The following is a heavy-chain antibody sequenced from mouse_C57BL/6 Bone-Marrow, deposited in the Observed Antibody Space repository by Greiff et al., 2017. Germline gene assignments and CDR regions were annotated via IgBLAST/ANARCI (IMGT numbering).Heavy chain of an antibody. CDR3: ARPLYYGSSSCAD. CDR2: ISSGSSTI. D-gene: IGHD1-1*01. CDR1: GFTFSDYG. V-gene: IGHV5-17*01. Sequence: EVKLMESGGGLVKPGGSLKLSCAASGFTFSDYGMHWVRQAPEKGLEWVAYISSGSSTIYYADTVKGRFTISRDNAKNTLFLQMTSLRSEETAMYYCARPLYYGSSSCADWGQGTLVTVSA. J-gene: IGHJ3*01.